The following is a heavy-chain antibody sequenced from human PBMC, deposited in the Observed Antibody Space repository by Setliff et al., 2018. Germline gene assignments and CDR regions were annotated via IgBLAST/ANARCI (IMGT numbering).Heavy chain of an antibody. V-gene: IGHV1-3*01. D-gene: IGHD1-26*01. Sequence: GASVKVSCKASGGTFRSYAISWVRQAPGQGLEWMGWINAGNGNIRYSQNFQGRVTITRDTSASTAYMELSSLTSEDTAIYYCARGDVYSGSYYHFDYWGQGTLVTVSS. J-gene: IGHJ4*02. CDR2: INAGNGNI. CDR3: ARGDVYSGSYYHFDY. CDR1: GGTFRSYA.